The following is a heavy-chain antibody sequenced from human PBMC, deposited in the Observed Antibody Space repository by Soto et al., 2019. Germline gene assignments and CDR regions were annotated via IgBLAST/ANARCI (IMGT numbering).Heavy chain of an antibody. J-gene: IGHJ4*02. CDR2: IDYRGDT. V-gene: IGHV4-39*01. Sequence: QLQLQESGPGLVKPSETLSRTCIVSGDSIRTSAYFWGWIRQPPVKGLEWIGSIDYRGDTYCNPSLKSPYSISADTSRTQSPLRRNSVTAADTALYYCARQPLSGFGVPDWAQGALVT. D-gene: IGHD2-8*01. CDR3: ARQPLSGFGVPD. CDR1: GDSIRTSAYF.